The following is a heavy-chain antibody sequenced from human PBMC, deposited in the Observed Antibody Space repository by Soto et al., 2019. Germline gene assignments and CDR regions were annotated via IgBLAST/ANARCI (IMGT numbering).Heavy chain of an antibody. CDR2: INAGNGNT. CDR1: GYTFTSYA. Sequence: ASVKVSCKASGYTFTSYAMHWVRQAPGQRLEWMGWINAGNGNTKYSQKFQGRVTITRDTSASTACMELSSLRSEDTAVYYCARGGPYSSSWYYFDYWGQGTLVTVSS. D-gene: IGHD6-13*01. J-gene: IGHJ4*02. V-gene: IGHV1-3*01. CDR3: ARGGPYSSSWYYFDY.